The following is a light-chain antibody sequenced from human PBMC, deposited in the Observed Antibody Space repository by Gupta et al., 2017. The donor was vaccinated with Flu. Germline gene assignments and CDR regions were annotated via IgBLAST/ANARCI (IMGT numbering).Light chain of an antibody. CDR3: QQRSNWPLT. J-gene: IGKJ4*01. CDR1: QSVRSF. V-gene: IGKV3-11*01. Sequence: GARATLSCRASQSVRSFLAWYQQTPGQAPRLLICDATNRATGVPARCSGSGSGTDFTLTISSQEPEDFVVYYCQQRSNWPLTFGGGTRVEVK. CDR2: DAT.